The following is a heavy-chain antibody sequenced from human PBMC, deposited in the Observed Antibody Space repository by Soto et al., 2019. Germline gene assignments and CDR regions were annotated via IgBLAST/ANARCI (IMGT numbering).Heavy chain of an antibody. Sequence: EVQLVQSGAEVKKPGESLRISCKGSGYSFTNYWITWVRQMPGKGLEWMGRIDLSDSYTSYSPCFQGHVTISADKSITTSYLQRSSLKASDSATYYCVTHFMARGVSPHFYYWGQGSLGTVSS. D-gene: IGHD3-10*01. V-gene: IGHV5-10-1*01. CDR1: GYSFTNYW. J-gene: IGHJ4*02. CDR2: IDLSDSYT. CDR3: VTHFMARGVSPHFYY.